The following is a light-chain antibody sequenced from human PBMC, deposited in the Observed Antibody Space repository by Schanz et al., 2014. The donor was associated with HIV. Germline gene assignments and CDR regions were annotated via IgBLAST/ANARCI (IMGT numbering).Light chain of an antibody. Sequence: QSALTQPPSASGSPGQSVTISCTGTSSDVGDYDFVSWYQQHPGKAPKLLIYEVTKWPSGVPDRFSGSKSGTSASLVITGLQAADEADYYCCSYADGGTYVFGTGTKLTVL. V-gene: IGLV2-8*01. CDR2: EVT. CDR3: CSYADGGTYV. J-gene: IGLJ1*01. CDR1: SSDVGDYDF.